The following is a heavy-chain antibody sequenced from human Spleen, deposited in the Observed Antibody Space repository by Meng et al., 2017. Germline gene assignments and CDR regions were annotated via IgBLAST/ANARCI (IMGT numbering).Heavy chain of an antibody. Sequence: GESLKISCAASGFTFSNYAMNWVRQAPGKGLEWVSAISGSGGNTNYADSVRGRFTIFRDNSKNTLYLQMNSLTADDTAVYYCARAKGGVEDSSSAGRYYYTYYGLDVWGQGTTVTVSS. CDR1: GFTFSNYA. V-gene: IGHV3-23*01. D-gene: IGHD6-6*01. CDR3: ARAKGGVEDSSSAGRYYYTYYGLDV. J-gene: IGHJ6*02. CDR2: ISGSGGNT.